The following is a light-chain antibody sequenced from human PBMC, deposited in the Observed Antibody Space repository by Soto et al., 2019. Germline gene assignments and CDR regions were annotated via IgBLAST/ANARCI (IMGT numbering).Light chain of an antibody. V-gene: IGKV3-20*01. CDR3: QHYGTSLWT. CDR2: GAS. CDR1: QSVSSSF. J-gene: IGKJ1*01. Sequence: EIMLTQSPGTLSLSPGERATLSCRASQSVSSSFLAWYQQKPGQAPRVRIYGASIRATGIPDRFSGSGSGTLFTINLSRLEPDDCAMYFCQHYGTSLWTFGQGTKVEIK.